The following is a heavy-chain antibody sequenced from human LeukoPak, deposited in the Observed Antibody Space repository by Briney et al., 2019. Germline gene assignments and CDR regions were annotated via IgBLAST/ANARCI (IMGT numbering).Heavy chain of an antibody. J-gene: IGHJ6*02. CDR3: ARDGLWSGYGMDV. Sequence: PGGSLRLSCAASGFTFSSYAMHWVRQAPGKGLEWEAVISYDGSNKYYADSVKGRFTISRDNSKNTLYLQMNSLRAEDTAVYYCARDGLWSGYGMDVWGQGTTVTVSS. CDR2: ISYDGSNK. CDR1: GFTFSSYA. V-gene: IGHV3-30-3*01. D-gene: IGHD3-10*01.